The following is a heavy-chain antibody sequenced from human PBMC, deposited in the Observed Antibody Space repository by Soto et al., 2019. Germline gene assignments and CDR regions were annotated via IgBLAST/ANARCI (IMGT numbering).Heavy chain of an antibody. D-gene: IGHD6-13*01. CDR2: IWYDGSNK. Sequence: QVQLVESGGGVVQPGRSLRLSCAASGFTFSSYGMHWVRQAPGKGLEWVAVIWYDGSNKYYADSVKGRFTISRDNSKNTLYLQMNSLSAEDTAVYYCARDMYSSSWYFDYWGQGTLVTVSS. V-gene: IGHV3-33*01. J-gene: IGHJ4*02. CDR3: ARDMYSSSWYFDY. CDR1: GFTFSSYG.